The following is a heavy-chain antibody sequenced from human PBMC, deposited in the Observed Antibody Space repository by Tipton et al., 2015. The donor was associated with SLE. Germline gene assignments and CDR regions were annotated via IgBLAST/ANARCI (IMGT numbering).Heavy chain of an antibody. CDR3: AKASVGPADALDI. V-gene: IGHV3-9*01. J-gene: IGHJ3*02. CDR2: ISWNSGYI. Sequence: RSLRLSCATSGFSFSSYWMSWVRQAPGKGLEWVSGISWNSGYIDYVASVKGRFTISRDNAKNSVYLQMNSLRIEDTGLYYCAKASVGPADALDIWGQGTTVTVSS. CDR1: GFSFSSYW. D-gene: IGHD1-26*01.